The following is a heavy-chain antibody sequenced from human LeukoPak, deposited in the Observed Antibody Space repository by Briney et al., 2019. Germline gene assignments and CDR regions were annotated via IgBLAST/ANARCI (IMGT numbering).Heavy chain of an antibody. CDR2: INPNSGGT. Sequence: GASVKVSCKASGYTSTGYYMHWVRQAPGQGLEWMGWINPNSGGTNYAQKFQGRVTMTRDTSISTAYMELSRLRSEDTAVYYCARALSRSITIFGPPDNWFDPWGQGTLVTVSS. V-gene: IGHV1-2*02. CDR3: ARALSRSITIFGPPDNWFDP. J-gene: IGHJ5*02. CDR1: GYTSTGYY. D-gene: IGHD3-3*01.